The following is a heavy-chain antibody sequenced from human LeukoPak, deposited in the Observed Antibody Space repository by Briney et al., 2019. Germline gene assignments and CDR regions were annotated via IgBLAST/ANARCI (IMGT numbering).Heavy chain of an antibody. J-gene: IGHJ4*02. Sequence: PGGSLRLSCAASGFTFSSYGMHWVRQAPGKGLEWVAFIRYDGSNKYYADSVKGRFTISRDNSKNTLYLQMNSLRAEDTAVYYCAKGDDFWSGPDYWGQGTLVTVSS. CDR3: AKGDDFWSGPDY. D-gene: IGHD3-3*01. V-gene: IGHV3-30*02. CDR1: GFTFSSYG. CDR2: IRYDGSNK.